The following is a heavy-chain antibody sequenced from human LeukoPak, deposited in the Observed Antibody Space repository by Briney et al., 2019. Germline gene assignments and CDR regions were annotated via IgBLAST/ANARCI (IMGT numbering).Heavy chain of an antibody. CDR3: ARDPGFDY. J-gene: IGHJ4*02. CDR2: IYSGGST. V-gene: IGHV3-66*01. CDR1: GFTVSSNY. Sequence: TGGSLRLSCAASGFTVSSNYMSWVRQAPGKGLERVSVIYSGGSTYYADSVKGRFTIPRDNSKNTLYLQMNSLRAEDTAVYYCARDPGFDYWGQGTLVTVSS.